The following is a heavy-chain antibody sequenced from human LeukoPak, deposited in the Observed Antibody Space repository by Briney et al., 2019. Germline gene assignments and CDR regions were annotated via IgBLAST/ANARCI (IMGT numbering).Heavy chain of an antibody. D-gene: IGHD2-15*01. V-gene: IGHV4-61*02. CDR1: VGSISSGSYY. J-gene: IGHJ5*02. CDR3: ARSFGVAAAIGYNWFDP. CDR2: IYTSGST. Sequence: SQTLSLTSTVSVGSISSGSYYWSWIRQPAGKGLEWIGRIYTSGSTNYNPSLKSRVTISVDTSKNQFSLKLSSVTAADTAVYYCARSFGVAAAIGYNWFDPWGQGTLVTVSS.